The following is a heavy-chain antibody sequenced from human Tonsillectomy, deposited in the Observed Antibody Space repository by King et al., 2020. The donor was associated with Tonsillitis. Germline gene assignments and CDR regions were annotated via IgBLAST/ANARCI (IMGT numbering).Heavy chain of an antibody. Sequence: QLVQSGAEVKKPGSSVKVSCKASGGTFSSYDITWVRQAPGQGLEWMGGSIPIFGTSNYAQKLPGRVTITADESTSTAYMQLSSLRSEDTAVYYCAMGGGSPHAGLAVWGQGTTVIVSS. D-gene: IGHD2-15*01. CDR1: GGTFSSYD. V-gene: IGHV1-69*12. CDR3: AMGGGSPHAGLAV. J-gene: IGHJ6*02. CDR2: SIPIFGTS.